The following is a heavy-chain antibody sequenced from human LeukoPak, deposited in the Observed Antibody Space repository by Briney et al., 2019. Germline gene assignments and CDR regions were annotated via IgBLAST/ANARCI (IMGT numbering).Heavy chain of an antibody. D-gene: IGHD3-10*01. CDR2: ISSSGSTI. J-gene: IGHJ6*02. Sequence: GGSLRLSCAASGFTFSGYYMSWIRQAPGKGLEWVSYISSSGSTIYYADSVKGRFTISRDNAKNSLYLQMNSLRAEDTAVYYCARDRDYGSPLYIYYYYGMDVWGQGTTVTVSS. CDR1: GFTFSGYY. CDR3: ARDRDYGSPLYIYYYYGMDV. V-gene: IGHV3-11*01.